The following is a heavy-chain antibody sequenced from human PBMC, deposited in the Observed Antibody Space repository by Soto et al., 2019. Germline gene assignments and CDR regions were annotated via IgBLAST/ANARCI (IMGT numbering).Heavy chain of an antibody. D-gene: IGHD4-17*01. V-gene: IGHV3-53*01. J-gene: IGHJ6*02. CDR2: LYSGGTT. CDR3: ARDQRAARDYGDYYGMDV. Sequence: EVQLVESGGGLIQPGGSLRLSCAASGFTVSSNYMSWVRQAPGKGLDWVSILYSGGTTYYADSVKGRFTISRDDSANTVYLQMNSLRVDDTAVYYCARDQRAARDYGDYYGMDVWGHGTTVTVSS. CDR1: GFTVSSNY.